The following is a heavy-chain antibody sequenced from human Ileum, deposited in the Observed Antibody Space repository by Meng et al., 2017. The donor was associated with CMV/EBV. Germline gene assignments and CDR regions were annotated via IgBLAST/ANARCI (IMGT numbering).Heavy chain of an antibody. Sequence: GGSLRLSCTTSGSRLGGLAMNWVRQAPGEGLEWLSYISSSGTTMYYADSVKGRFTISRDNANNLLYLQMNSLRAEDTAVYYCARASYSGYEGEVYWGQGTLVTVSS. V-gene: IGHV3-48*03. J-gene: IGHJ4*02. D-gene: IGHD5-12*01. CDR1: GSRLGGLA. CDR3: ARASYSGYEGEVY. CDR2: ISSSGTTM.